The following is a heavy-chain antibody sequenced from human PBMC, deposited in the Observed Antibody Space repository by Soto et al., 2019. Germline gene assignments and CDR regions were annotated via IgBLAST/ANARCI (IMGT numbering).Heavy chain of an antibody. CDR1: SASIISEQR. D-gene: IGHD6-19*01. Sequence: QMQLQESGPGLVKPSETLSLTCAVSSASIISEQRWSWVRQPPGKGLEWIGEIHHSGSTNNNPSRRSRVTMSADKSKHHVSLTLSSVTAADTAVYNCARSFGWYAIDQWGQGTLVSVSS. CDR3: ARSFGWYAIDQ. V-gene: IGHV4-4*02. J-gene: IGHJ4*02. CDR2: IHHSGST.